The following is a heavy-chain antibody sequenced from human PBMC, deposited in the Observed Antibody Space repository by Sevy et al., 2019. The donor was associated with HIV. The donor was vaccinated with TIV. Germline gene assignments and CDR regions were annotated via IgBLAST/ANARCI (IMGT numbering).Heavy chain of an antibody. CDR3: ARDVGYYDFWSGYLEGYNWFDP. V-gene: IGHV1-69*06. CDR2: IIPIFGTA. J-gene: IGHJ5*02. D-gene: IGHD3-3*01. CDR1: GVTFSSYA. Sequence: ASVKVSCKASGVTFSSYAISWVRQAPGQGLEWMGGIIPIFGTANYAQKFQGRVTITADKSTSTAYMELSSLRSEDTDVYYCARDVGYYDFWSGYLEGYNWFDPWGQGTLVTVSS.